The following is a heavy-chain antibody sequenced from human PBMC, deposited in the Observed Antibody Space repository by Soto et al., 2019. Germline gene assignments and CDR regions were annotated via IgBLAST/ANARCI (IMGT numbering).Heavy chain of an antibody. D-gene: IGHD2-2*01. CDR2: IIPILGIA. Sequence: QVQLVQSGAEVKKPGSSVKVSCKASGGTFSSYTISWVRQAPGQGLEWMGRIIPILGIANYAQKFQGRVTITADKSTRTAYMELSSLRSEDTAVYYCAREEGYCSSTSCYEYYYYYMDVWGKGTTVTVSS. J-gene: IGHJ6*03. CDR1: GGTFSSYT. CDR3: AREEGYCSSTSCYEYYYYYMDV. V-gene: IGHV1-69*08.